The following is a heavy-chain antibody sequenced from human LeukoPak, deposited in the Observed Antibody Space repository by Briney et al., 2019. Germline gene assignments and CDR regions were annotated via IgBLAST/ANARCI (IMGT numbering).Heavy chain of an antibody. D-gene: IGHD6-25*01. Sequence: RASVKVSCKASGYTFTSYGISWVRQAPGQGLEWMGWISAYNGNTNYAQKLQGRVTMTTDTSTSTAYMELRSLRSDGTAVYYCARDASSGLFDYWGQGTLVTVSS. CDR1: GYTFTSYG. CDR3: ARDASSGLFDY. J-gene: IGHJ4*02. V-gene: IGHV1-18*04. CDR2: ISAYNGNT.